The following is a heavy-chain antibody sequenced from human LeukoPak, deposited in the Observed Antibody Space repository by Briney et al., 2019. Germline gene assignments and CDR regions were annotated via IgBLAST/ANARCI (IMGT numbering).Heavy chain of an antibody. J-gene: IGHJ4*02. V-gene: IGHV4-61*09. D-gene: IGHD2-2*01. CDR2: IYTSGST. CDR1: GGSISSGSYY. Sequence: NPSQTLSLTCTVSGGSISSGSYYWSWIRQAAGKGLEWIGHIYTSGSTNYNPSLKSRVTMSVDMSKNQFSLKLRSVTAADTAVYYCARDVVAARGSFDYWGQGTLVTVSS. CDR3: ARDVVAARGSFDY.